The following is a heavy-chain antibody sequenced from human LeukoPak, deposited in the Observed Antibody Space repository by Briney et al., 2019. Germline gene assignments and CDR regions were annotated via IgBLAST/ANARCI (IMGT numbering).Heavy chain of an antibody. V-gene: IGHV4-39*07. Sequence: SETLSLTCTVSGGSISSSSYYWGWIRQPPGKGLEWIGSIYHSGSTYYNPSLKSRVTISVDTSKNQFSLKLSSVTAADTAVYYCATLAVVTPGRGWFDPWGQGTLVTVSS. D-gene: IGHD4-23*01. CDR2: IYHSGST. CDR1: GGSISSSSYY. CDR3: ATLAVVTPGRGWFDP. J-gene: IGHJ5*02.